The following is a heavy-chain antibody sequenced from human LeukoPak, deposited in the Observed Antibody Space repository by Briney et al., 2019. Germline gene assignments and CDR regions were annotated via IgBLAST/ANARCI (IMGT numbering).Heavy chain of an antibody. J-gene: IGHJ3*02. CDR2: IYYSGST. Sequence: ASETLSLTCTVSGGSISSSSYYWGWIRQPPGKGLEWIGSIYYSGSTYYNPSLKSRVTISVDTSKNQFSLKLSSVTAADTAVYYCARDASYYDSSGYSFFDIWGQGTMVTVSS. V-gene: IGHV4-39*02. CDR3: ARDASYYDSSGYSFFDI. CDR1: GGSISSSSYY. D-gene: IGHD3-22*01.